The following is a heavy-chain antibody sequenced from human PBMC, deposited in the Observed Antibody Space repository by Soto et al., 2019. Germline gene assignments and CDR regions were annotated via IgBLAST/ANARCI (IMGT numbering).Heavy chain of an antibody. V-gene: IGHV4-61*01. CDR3: AREMYYYDSSGYYYRWCDP. CDR1: GGSVSSGSYY. J-gene: IGHJ5*02. Sequence: QVQLQESGPGLVKPSETLSLTCPVSGGSVSSGSYYWSWIRQHPGKGLEWIGYIYYSGSTNYNPSLKSRVTISVDTSKNQFSLKLSSVTAAYTAVYYCAREMYYYDSSGYYYRWCDPGGQGTLVTVSS. D-gene: IGHD3-22*01. CDR2: IYYSGST.